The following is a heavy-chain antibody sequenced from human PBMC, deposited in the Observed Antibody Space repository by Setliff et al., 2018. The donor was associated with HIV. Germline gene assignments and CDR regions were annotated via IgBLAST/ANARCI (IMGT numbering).Heavy chain of an antibody. CDR1: GFTFNNSHW. J-gene: IGHJ4*02. CDR3: ASHSFGISPPGKD. CDR2: ISDDGTST. Sequence: HPGGSLRLSCAASGFTFNNSHWMHWVRQAPGKGLMWVSHISDDGTSTSYADSVKGRFIMSRDIAKKAVYLHMSSLSVEDTAIYYCASHSFGISPPGKDWGQGTLVTVSS. D-gene: IGHD3-16*01. V-gene: IGHV3-74*01.